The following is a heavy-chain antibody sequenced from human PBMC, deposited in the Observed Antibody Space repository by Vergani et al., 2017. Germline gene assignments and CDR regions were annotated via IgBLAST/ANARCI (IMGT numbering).Heavy chain of an antibody. CDR3: AKGGYCSSTSCVNDY. D-gene: IGHD2-2*01. J-gene: IGHJ4*02. CDR1: GFTFSNYA. V-gene: IGHV3-23*01. CDR2: ISGSGGST. Sequence: EVQLLESGGGLVQPGGSLRLSCAASGFTFSNYAMSWVRQAPGKGLEWVSTISGSGGSTYYTDSVKGRFTISRDNSKNTLYLQMNSLRAEDTAIYYCAKGGYCSSTSCVNDYWGQGSLVTVSS.